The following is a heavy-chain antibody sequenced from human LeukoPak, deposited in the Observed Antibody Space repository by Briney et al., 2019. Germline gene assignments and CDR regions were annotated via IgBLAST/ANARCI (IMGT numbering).Heavy chain of an antibody. J-gene: IGHJ4*02. D-gene: IGHD6-13*01. Sequence: GGSLGLSCAASGFTFSNYYMNWIRQAPGKGLEWVSYISSSGSYTNYVDSVKGRFTISRDNAKNSLYLQMNSLRAEDTAVYHCAGVFRRSRSWPFYYWGQGTLVTVSS. CDR2: ISSSGSYT. V-gene: IGHV3-11*06. CDR1: GFTFSNYY. CDR3: AGVFRRSRSWPFYY.